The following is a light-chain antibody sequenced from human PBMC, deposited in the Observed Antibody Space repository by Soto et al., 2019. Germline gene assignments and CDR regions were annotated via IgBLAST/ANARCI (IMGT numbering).Light chain of an antibody. V-gene: IGLV1-40*01. Sequence: QSALTQPPSVSGAPGQRVTISCTGSSSNIGAGYDVHWYQQLPGTAPKLLIYGNSNRPSGVPDRFSGSKSGTSASLAITGLQAEDEADYCCQSYDSSLSGSDVFGTGTKVTVL. CDR1: SSNIGAGYD. CDR3: QSYDSSLSGSDV. CDR2: GNS. J-gene: IGLJ1*01.